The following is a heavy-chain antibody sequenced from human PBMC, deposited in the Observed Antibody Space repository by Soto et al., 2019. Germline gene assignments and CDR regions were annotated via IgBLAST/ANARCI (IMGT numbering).Heavy chain of an antibody. Sequence: GGSLRLSCAASGFTFSSYAMSWVRQAPGKGLEWVSGISGSGSSTYYADSVKGRFTISRDNSKNTLYLQVNSLRADDTAVYYCARRNWNYGAFDIWGQGTMVTVS. J-gene: IGHJ3*02. CDR3: ARRNWNYGAFDI. CDR2: ISGSGSST. CDR1: GFTFSSYA. D-gene: IGHD1-7*01. V-gene: IGHV3-23*01.